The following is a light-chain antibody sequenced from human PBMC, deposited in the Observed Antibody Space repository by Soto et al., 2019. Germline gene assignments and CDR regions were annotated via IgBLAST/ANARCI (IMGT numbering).Light chain of an antibody. CDR1: QGIRND. CDR3: LQHNSFPYS. CDR2: AAS. Sequence: DIQMTQSPSSLSASVVDRVTITCRARQGIRNDLGWYQQKPGNAPRRVIYAASSLQSAVTSRFSSSTSGTEFTPTITCLQPKNFAKYYGLQHNSFPYSFGRGTKL. J-gene: IGKJ2*01. V-gene: IGKV1-17*01.